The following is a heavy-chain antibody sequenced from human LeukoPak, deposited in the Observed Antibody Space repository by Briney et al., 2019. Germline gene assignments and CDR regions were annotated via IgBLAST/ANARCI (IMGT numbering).Heavy chain of an antibody. J-gene: IGHJ4*02. Sequence: KASETLSLTCTVSGGSISSYYWSWIRQPPGKGLEWIGYIYYSGSTNYNPSLKSRVTISVDTSKNQFSLKLSSVTAADTAVYYCARKSGIAKPLDYWGQGTLVTVSS. D-gene: IGHD6-13*01. CDR1: GGSISSYY. V-gene: IGHV4-59*01. CDR3: ARKSGIAKPLDY. CDR2: IYYSGST.